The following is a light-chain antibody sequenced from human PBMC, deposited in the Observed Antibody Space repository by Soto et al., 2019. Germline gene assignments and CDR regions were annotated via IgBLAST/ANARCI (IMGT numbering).Light chain of an antibody. CDR1: QTISSW. CDR3: QQYNYYSRT. J-gene: IGKJ1*01. CDR2: KAS. Sequence: DIKMTQSPSTLSGSVGDRVTITCRASQTISSWLAWYQQKPGKAPKLLIYKASSLESGVPSRFSGSGSGTEFTLTISSLQPDDFATYYCQQYNYYSRTFGQGTKVDIK. V-gene: IGKV1-5*03.